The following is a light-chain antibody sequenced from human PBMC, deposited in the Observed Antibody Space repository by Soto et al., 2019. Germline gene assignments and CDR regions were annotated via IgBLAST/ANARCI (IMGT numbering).Light chain of an antibody. CDR1: QSVSNK. V-gene: IGKV3-15*01. J-gene: IGKJ4*01. CDR2: AAS. Sequence: DIVLMQSPATLSGSPGERATLSCRASQSVSNKLAWYQQKPSQAPRLLIFAASTRATGVPARFSGSGSGTEFTLTISSLQSEDFAVYYCQQYNIWPPLTFGGGTKVEIK. CDR3: QQYNIWPPLT.